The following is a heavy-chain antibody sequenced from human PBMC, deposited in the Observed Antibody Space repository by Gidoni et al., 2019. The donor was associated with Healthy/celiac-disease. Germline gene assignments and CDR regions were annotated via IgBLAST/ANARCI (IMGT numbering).Heavy chain of an antibody. J-gene: IGHJ3*02. V-gene: IGHV6-1*01. CDR3: ARERLGIVPPDDAFDI. Sequence: RTYYRSKWYNDYAVSVKSRITINPDTSKNQFSLQLNSVTPEDTAVYYCARERLGIVPPDDAFDIWGQGTMVTVSS. CDR2: TYYRSKWYN. D-gene: IGHD7-27*01.